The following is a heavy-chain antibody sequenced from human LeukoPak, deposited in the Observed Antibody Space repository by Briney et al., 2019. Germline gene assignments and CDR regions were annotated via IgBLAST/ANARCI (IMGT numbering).Heavy chain of an antibody. CDR3: ARDLRGHYFDY. CDR2: IKQDGSEK. V-gene: IGHV3-7*03. Sequence: GGSLRLSCAASGFTFSSYWMSWVRQAPGKGLEWVANIKQDGSEKYYVDSVKGRFTISRDNAKNLLYLQMNSLRAEDTAVYYCARDLRGHYFDYWGQGTLVTVSS. J-gene: IGHJ4*02. CDR1: GFTFSSYW.